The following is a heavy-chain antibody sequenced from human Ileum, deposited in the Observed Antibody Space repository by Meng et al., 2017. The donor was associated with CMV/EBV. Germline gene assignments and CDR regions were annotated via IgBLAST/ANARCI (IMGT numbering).Heavy chain of an antibody. D-gene: IGHD1-1*01. J-gene: IGHJ3*01. Sequence: SETLSLTCTVSGGSISSSSYYWGWIRQPPGKGLEWIGSIYYSGSTYYYPSLKSRVTISVDTSKNQFTLKLGSVTAADAAVYYCARDRLDFDFWGQGTMVTVSS. CDR3: ARDRLDFDF. CDR1: GGSISSSSYY. V-gene: IGHV4-39*06. CDR2: IYYSGST.